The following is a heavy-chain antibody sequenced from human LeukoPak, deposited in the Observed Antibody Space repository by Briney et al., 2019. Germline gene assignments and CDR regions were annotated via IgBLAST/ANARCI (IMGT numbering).Heavy chain of an antibody. J-gene: IGHJ6*03. CDR1: GGSISTYY. CDR3: ARPPQYYDRRGYYYYYMDV. CDR2: IYYSGST. V-gene: IGHV4-59*01. Sequence: SGTLSLTCTVSGGSISTYYWSWIRQPPGKGLEWIGYIYYSGSTNYNPSLKSRVTLSVDTSKNQFSLNLSSVTAADTAVYYCARPPQYYDRRGYYYYYMDVGGKGTTVTVSS. D-gene: IGHD3-22*01.